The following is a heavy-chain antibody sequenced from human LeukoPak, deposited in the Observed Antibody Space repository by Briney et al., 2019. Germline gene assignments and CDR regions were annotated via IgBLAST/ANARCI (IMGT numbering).Heavy chain of an antibody. D-gene: IGHD1-26*01. Sequence: PSETLSLTCTVSGGSISSSSYYWGWIRQPPGKGLEWIGTIYYSGSTYYNPSLKSRVTISVDTSKEQFSLKLSSVTAADTAVYYCARRGVGPTRLYYFDYWGQGTLVTVSS. CDR3: ARRGVGPTRLYYFDY. J-gene: IGHJ4*02. CDR1: GGSISSSSYY. CDR2: IYYSGST. V-gene: IGHV4-39*01.